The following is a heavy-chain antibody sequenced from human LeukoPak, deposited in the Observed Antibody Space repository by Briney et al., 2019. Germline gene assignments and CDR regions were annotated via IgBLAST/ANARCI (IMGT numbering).Heavy chain of an antibody. V-gene: IGHV4-59*01. J-gene: IGHJ6*03. CDR3: ARWLQQNYYYYMDV. CDR2: IYYSGST. CDR1: GGSISTYY. D-gene: IGHD5-24*01. Sequence: PSETLSPTCTVSGGSISTYYWSWIRQPPGKGLEWIGYIYYSGSTNYNPSLKSRVTISVDTSKKQFSLKLSSVTAADTAVYYCARWLQQNYYYYMDVWGKGTTVTVSS.